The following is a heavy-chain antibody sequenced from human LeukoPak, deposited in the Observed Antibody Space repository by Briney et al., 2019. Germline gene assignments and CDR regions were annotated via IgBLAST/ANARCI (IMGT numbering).Heavy chain of an antibody. J-gene: IGHJ4*02. CDR2: IYYSGST. Sequence: PSETLSLTCTVSGGSISSSSYYWGWIRQPPGKGLEWIGSIYYSGSTYYNPSLKSRVTISVDTSKNQFSLKLSSVTAADMAVYYCANAYYDYVWGSYRGYYFDYWGQGTLATVSS. CDR1: GGSISSSSYY. D-gene: IGHD3-16*02. CDR3: ANAYYDYVWGSYRGYYFDY. V-gene: IGHV4-39*07.